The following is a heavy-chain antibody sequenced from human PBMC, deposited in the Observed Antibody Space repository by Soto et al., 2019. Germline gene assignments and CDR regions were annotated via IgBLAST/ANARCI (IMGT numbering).Heavy chain of an antibody. Sequence: ASETLSLTCTVSGGSISSSSYYWGWIRQPPGKGLERIGSIYYSGSTYYNPSLKSRVIVSVDTSKNQFSLKLTSVTAADTAVYYCARARATIAAAAIFDCWGQGTLVTVSS. CDR2: IYYSGST. D-gene: IGHD6-13*01. CDR1: GGSISSSSYY. CDR3: ARARATIAAAAIFDC. J-gene: IGHJ4*02. V-gene: IGHV4-39*07.